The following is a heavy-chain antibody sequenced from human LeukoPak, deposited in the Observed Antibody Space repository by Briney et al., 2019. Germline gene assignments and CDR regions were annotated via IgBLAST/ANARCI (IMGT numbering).Heavy chain of an antibody. J-gene: IGHJ4*02. D-gene: IGHD6-13*01. V-gene: IGHV3-33*06. CDR1: GFTFSSYG. CDR2: IWYDGSNK. Sequence: GGSLRLSCAASGFTFSSYGMHWVRQAPGKGLEWGAVIWYDGSNKYYADSVKGRFTISRDNSKNTLYLQMNSLRAEDTAVYYCAKEIAAHFDYWGQGTLVTVSS. CDR3: AKEIAAHFDY.